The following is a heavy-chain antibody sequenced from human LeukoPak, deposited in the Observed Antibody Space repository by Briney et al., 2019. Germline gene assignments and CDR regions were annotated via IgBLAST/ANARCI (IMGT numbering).Heavy chain of an antibody. CDR2: IWYDGSSK. CDR3: ARVGYCSSTSCTYFDY. CDR1: GLTFSSYG. V-gene: IGHV3-33*01. D-gene: IGHD2-2*01. J-gene: IGHJ4*02. Sequence: GGSLRLSCAASGLTFSSYGMHWVRQAPGKGLEWVAVIWYDGSSKYYADSVKGRFTISRDNSKNTLYLQMNSLRAEDTAVYYCARVGYCSSTSCTYFDYWGQGTLVTVSS.